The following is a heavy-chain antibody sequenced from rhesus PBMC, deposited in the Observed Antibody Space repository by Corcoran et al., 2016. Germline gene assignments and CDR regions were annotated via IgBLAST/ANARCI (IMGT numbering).Heavy chain of an antibody. CDR1: GFTFRAYY. V-gene: IGHV3-178*01. CDR3: ARDMDV. J-gene: IGHJ5-2*02. Sequence: EVQLVESGGGLAKPGGSLRLSCAASGFTFRAYYLVWVRQAPGKGLEWVSGSSNGGVSTWYADAVKGRFTSSRENAKNTLYFQMNSLRAEDTAVYYCARDMDVWGRGVLVTVSS. CDR2: SSNGGVST.